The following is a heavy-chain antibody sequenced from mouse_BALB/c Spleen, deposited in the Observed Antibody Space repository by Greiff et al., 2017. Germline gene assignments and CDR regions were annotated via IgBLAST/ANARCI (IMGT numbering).Heavy chain of an antibody. D-gene: IGHD1-1*01. V-gene: IGHV5-12-2*01. Sequence: EVKLLESGGGLVQPGGSLKLSCAASGFTFSSYTMSWVRQTPENRLEWVAYISNGGGSTYYPDTVKGRFTISRDNAKNTLYLQMSSLKSEDTAMYYCARNYYGSSYYFDYWGQGTTLTVSS. CDR2: ISNGGGST. CDR1: GFTFSSYT. J-gene: IGHJ2*01. CDR3: ARNYYGSSYYFDY.